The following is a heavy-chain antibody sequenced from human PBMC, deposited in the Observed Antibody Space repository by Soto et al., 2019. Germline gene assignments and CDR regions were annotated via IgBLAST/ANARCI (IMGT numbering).Heavy chain of an antibody. CDR1: GFTFSSYA. J-gene: IGHJ4*02. CDR3: AKVLRGYSGYEPFDY. D-gene: IGHD5-12*01. Sequence: GGSLRLSCAASGFTFSSYAMSWVRQAPGKGLEWVSAISGSGGSTYYADSVKGRFTISRDNSKNTLYLQMNSLRAEDTAVYYCAKVLRGYSGYEPFDYWGQGTLVTVSS. V-gene: IGHV3-23*01. CDR2: ISGSGGST.